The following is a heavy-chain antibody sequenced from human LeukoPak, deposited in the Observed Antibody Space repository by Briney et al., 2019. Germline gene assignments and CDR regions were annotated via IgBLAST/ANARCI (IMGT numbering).Heavy chain of an antibody. CDR3: TRGGIIILGVATVVDY. J-gene: IGHJ4*02. V-gene: IGHV1-8*01. Sequence: ASVKVSCMASGYTFTSYDINWVRQATGQGLEWMGWMNPGSGNTGYAQKFQGRVTMTRNTSISTVYMEVSGLRSEDTAVYYCTRGGIIILGVATVVDYWGQGTLVTVSS. CDR1: GYTFTSYD. D-gene: IGHD3/OR15-3a*01. CDR2: MNPGSGNT.